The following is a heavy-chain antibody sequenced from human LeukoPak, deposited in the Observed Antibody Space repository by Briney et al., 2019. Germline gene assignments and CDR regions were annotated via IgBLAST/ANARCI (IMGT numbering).Heavy chain of an antibody. CDR3: ARGELGADWFDP. CDR1: GYTFTSYY. CDR2: INPSGGST. D-gene: IGHD3-10*01. J-gene: IGHJ5*02. V-gene: IGHV1-46*01. Sequence: ASVKVSCKTSGYTFTSYYMHWVRQAPGQGLEWMGIINPSGGSTSYAQKFQGRVTMTRDMSTSTVYMELSSLRSEDTAVYYCARGELGADWFDPWGQGTLVTVSS.